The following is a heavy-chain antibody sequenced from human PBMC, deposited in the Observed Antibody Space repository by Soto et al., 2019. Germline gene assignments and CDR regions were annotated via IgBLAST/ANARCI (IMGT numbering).Heavy chain of an antibody. J-gene: IGHJ6*02. D-gene: IGHD3-22*01. CDR2: ISGSGGST. CDR1: GFTFSSYA. CDR3: AKEVEAYYYDSSGSPVVDYYYAMDV. Sequence: VGSLRLSCAASGFTFSSYAMSWVRQAPGKGLEWVSSISGSGGSTYYADSVKGRFTISRDNSKNTLYLQMNSLRAEDTAVYYCAKEVEAYYYDSSGSPVVDYYYAMDVWGLGTTVTVSS. V-gene: IGHV3-23*01.